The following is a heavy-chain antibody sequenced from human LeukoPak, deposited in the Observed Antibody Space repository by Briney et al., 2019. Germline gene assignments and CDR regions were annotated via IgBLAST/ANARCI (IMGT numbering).Heavy chain of an antibody. CDR1: AFTFSNYW. D-gene: IGHD4-23*01. J-gene: IGHJ4*02. CDR2: IKEDGSEI. Sequence: AGGSLRLSCAASAFTFSNYWMSWVRQAPGKGLEWVANIKEDGSEINYVDSVKGRFTISRDNAKNSLYLQMNSLRVDDTAVYYCARDRGYSTFDMWGQGTLVTVSS. V-gene: IGHV3-7*01. CDR3: ARDRGYSTFDM.